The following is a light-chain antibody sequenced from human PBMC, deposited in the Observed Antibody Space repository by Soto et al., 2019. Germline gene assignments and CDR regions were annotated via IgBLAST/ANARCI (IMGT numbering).Light chain of an antibody. J-gene: IGLJ3*02. Sequence: QSVLTQPASVSGSPGQSITISCTGTSSDVGGYNYVSWYQQHPGKAPKLMIYEVTNRPSGVSNRFSGSKSGNTASLTISGLQADDEADYYCSSYTESTTVFCGGTKLTVL. CDR3: SSYTESTTV. V-gene: IGLV2-14*01. CDR2: EVT. CDR1: SSDVGGYNY.